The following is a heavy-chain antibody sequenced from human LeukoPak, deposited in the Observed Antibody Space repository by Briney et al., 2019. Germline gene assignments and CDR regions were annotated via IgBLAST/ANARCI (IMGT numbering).Heavy chain of an antibody. CDR1: GFTFSSYA. J-gene: IGHJ1*01. Sequence: GGSLRLSCAASGFTFSSYAMSWVRQAPGKGLEWVSTISASGGTTFYADSVKGRFTFPRDNSMNTLYLQMNSLRAEDTAVYYCAKSPYSGEYTEYFQHWGQGTLVTVSS. CDR2: ISASGGTT. CDR3: AKSPYSGEYTEYFQH. D-gene: IGHD1-26*01. V-gene: IGHV3-23*01.